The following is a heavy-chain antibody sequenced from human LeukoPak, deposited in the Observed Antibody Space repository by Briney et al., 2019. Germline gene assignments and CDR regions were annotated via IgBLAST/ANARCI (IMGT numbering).Heavy chain of an antibody. J-gene: IGHJ4*02. V-gene: IGHV4-31*03. CDR1: GGSISSGGYY. Sequence: SQTLSLTCTVSGGSISSGGYYWSWIRQHPGKGLEWIGYIYYSGSTYYSPSLKSRVTISVDTSKNQFSLKLSSVTAADTAVYYCARWLQGVLDYWGQGTLVTVSS. D-gene: IGHD5-24*01. CDR3: ARWLQGVLDY. CDR2: IYYSGST.